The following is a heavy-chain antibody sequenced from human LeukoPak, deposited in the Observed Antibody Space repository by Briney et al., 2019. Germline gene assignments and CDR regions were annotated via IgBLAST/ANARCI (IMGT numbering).Heavy chain of an antibody. CDR1: GFTFTNYA. CDR3: ARGGISWYGFDY. V-gene: IGHV3-23*01. Sequence: GGSLRLSCAASGFTFTNYAMSWVRQAPGKGVEWVSAIDSSGRITYYADSVKGRFAISRDISKNTLFLQLNSLTAEDTAVYYCARGGISWYGFDYWGQGTLVTVSS. D-gene: IGHD6-13*01. J-gene: IGHJ4*02. CDR2: IDSSGRIT.